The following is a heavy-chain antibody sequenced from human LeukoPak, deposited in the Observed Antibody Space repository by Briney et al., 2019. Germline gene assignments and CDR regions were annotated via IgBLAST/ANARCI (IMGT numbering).Heavy chain of an antibody. CDR2: MYFTGST. CDR3: ATSTRSRGPAFDI. CDR1: GASITSYY. V-gene: IGHV4-59*08. J-gene: IGHJ3*02. Sequence: NPSETPSLTCTVSGASITSYYWTWIRQPPGKGLEWIGYMYFTGSTDYNPSLKSRVTISEDKSKNQFSLSLNSVTAADTAVYYCATSTRSRGPAFDIWGQGTVVTVSS. D-gene: IGHD2/OR15-2a*01.